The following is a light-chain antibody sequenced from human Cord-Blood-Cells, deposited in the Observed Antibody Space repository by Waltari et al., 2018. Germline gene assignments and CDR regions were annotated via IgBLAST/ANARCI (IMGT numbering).Light chain of an antibody. J-gene: IGLJ3*02. V-gene: IGLV1-47*01. CDR2: RNN. CDR1: SSNIGSNS. Sequence: QSVLTQPPSASGNPGQRVTISCSGSSSNIGSNSVYWSQQLPGTAPKLLIYRNNERPSGVPDRFSGSKSGTSASLAISGLRSEDAADYYCAAWDDSLSGWVFGGGTKLTVL. CDR3: AAWDDSLSGWV.